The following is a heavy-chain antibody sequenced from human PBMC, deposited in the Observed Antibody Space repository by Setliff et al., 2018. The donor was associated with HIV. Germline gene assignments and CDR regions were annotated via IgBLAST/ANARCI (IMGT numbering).Heavy chain of an antibody. Sequence: PGESLKISCKGSGYSLTSYWIGWVRQMPGKGLEWMGIVYPGDSESRYSPTFQGQVTISADKSISTAYLQWSSLKASDTAMYYCASSITVAGGRSYQYYAMDVWGQGTTVTVSS. CDR3: ASSITVAGGRSYQYYAMDV. CDR2: VYPGDSES. CDR1: GYSLTSYW. D-gene: IGHD3-16*01. V-gene: IGHV5-51*01. J-gene: IGHJ6*02.